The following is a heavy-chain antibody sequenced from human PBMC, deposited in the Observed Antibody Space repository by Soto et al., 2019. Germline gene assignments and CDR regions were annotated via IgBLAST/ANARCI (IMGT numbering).Heavy chain of an antibody. V-gene: IGHV4-39*01. D-gene: IGHD3-22*01. CDR2: IFYSGTT. J-gene: IGHJ6*02. CDR1: GGSISSSGYY. Sequence: SETLSLTCTVCGGSISSSGYYWGWIRQSPGKGLEWIGTIFYSGTTYYNPSLESRITISQDTSNNQFSLKLTSVTAADTAVYYCARHYYDSSGYPAPYYHGMDVWGQGTTVTVSS. CDR3: ARHYYDSSGYPAPYYHGMDV.